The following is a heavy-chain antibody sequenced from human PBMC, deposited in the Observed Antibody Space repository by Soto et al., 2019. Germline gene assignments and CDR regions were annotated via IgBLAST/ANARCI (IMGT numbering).Heavy chain of an antibody. J-gene: IGHJ4*02. Sequence: QLQLQESGPGLVKPSETLSLTCTVSGVSISSSSYYWGWIRQPPGKGLEWIGSIYYSGSTYYNPSLKSRVTISVDTSKNQFSLKLSSVTAADTAVYYCARHVWRWDYDFWSPFDYWGQGTLVTVSS. CDR3: ARHVWRWDYDFWSPFDY. V-gene: IGHV4-39*01. CDR1: GVSISSSSYY. D-gene: IGHD3-3*01. CDR2: IYYSGST.